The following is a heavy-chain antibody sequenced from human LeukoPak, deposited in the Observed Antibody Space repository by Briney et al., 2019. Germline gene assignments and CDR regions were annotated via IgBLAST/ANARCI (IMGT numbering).Heavy chain of an antibody. Sequence: GRSLRLSCAASGFTFSSYGMHWVRQAPGKGLEWVAVISYGGSNKYYADSVKGRFTISRDNSKNTLYLQMNSLRAEDTAVYYCAKANSGYSGYDSFDYWGQGTLVTVSS. J-gene: IGHJ4*02. CDR1: GFTFSSYG. V-gene: IGHV3-30*18. D-gene: IGHD5-12*01. CDR2: ISYGGSNK. CDR3: AKANSGYSGYDSFDY.